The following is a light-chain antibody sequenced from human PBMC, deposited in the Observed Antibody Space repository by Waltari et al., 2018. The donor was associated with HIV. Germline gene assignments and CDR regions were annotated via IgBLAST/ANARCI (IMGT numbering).Light chain of an antibody. CDR3: QQYFSTWT. CDR1: QSILYKSNNKNY. CDR2: WAS. V-gene: IGKV4-1*01. Sequence: DTVMTQSPDFLAVSLGERATINCKSSQSILYKSNNKNYLSWYQQKPGQPPKLLIYWASTRESGVPDRFSGSGSGTDFTLTINNLQAEDVAVYFWQQYFSTWTFGQGTKVEIK. J-gene: IGKJ1*01.